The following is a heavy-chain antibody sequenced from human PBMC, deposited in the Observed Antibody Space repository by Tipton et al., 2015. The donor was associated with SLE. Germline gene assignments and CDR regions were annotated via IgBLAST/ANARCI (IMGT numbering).Heavy chain of an antibody. CDR2: IYPGDSDT. CDR3: ARHLDYDILTPYGY. CDR1: GYSFTTFW. V-gene: IGHV5-51*01. J-gene: IGHJ4*02. Sequence: QLVQSGAEVKQPGESLTISCKASGYSFTTFWISWVRQMPGKGLEWMGIIYPGDSDTRYSPSFQGQVTISADKSIGTAYLQWSSLKASDTAMYYCARHLDYDILTPYGYWGQGTLVTVSS. D-gene: IGHD3-9*01.